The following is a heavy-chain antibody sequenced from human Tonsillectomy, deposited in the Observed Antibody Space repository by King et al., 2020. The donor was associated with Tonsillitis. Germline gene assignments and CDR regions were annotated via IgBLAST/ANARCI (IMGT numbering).Heavy chain of an antibody. J-gene: IGHJ5*02. CDR2: INHSGST. Sequence: VQLQQWGAGLLKPSETLSLTCAVYGGSFSGYYWSWIRQPQGKGLEWIGEINHSGSTNYNPSLKSRVTISVDTSKKQFSLKVSSVTAADTAVYYCAREGSQRAWAKWFDTWGQGTLVTVSS. CDR1: GGSFSGYY. CDR3: AREGSQRAWAKWFDT. D-gene: IGHD1-26*01. V-gene: IGHV4-34*01.